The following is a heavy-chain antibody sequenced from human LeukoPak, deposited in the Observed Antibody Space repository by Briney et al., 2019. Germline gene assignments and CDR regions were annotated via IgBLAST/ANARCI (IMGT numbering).Heavy chain of an antibody. J-gene: IGHJ4*02. Sequence: GGSLRLSCAASGFTFSSYAMSRVRQAPGKGLEWVSTISGSGGSTYYADSVKGRFTISRDNSKNTLYLQMNSLRAEDTAVYYCAKYTAYSTGWPSYWGQGTLVTVS. CDR2: ISGSGGST. CDR1: GFTFSSYA. CDR3: AKYTAYSTGWPSY. V-gene: IGHV3-23*01. D-gene: IGHD6-19*01.